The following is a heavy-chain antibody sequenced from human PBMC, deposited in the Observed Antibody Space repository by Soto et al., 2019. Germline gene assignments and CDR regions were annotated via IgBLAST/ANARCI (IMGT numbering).Heavy chain of an antibody. J-gene: IGHJ4*02. V-gene: IGHV4-30-2*01. CDR1: GGSIRSYY. D-gene: IGHD3-22*01. CDR3: ARGGVDYYDSSGYYFSPYYFDY. Sequence: PSETLSLTCTVSGGSIRSYYWSWIRQPPGKGLEWIGYIYHSGSTYYNPSLKSRVTISVDRSKNQFSLKLSSVTAADTAVYYCARGGVDYYDSSGYYFSPYYFDYWGQGTLVTVSS. CDR2: IYHSGST.